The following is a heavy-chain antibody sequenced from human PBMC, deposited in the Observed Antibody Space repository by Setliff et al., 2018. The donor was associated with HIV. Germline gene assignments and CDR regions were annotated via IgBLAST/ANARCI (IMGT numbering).Heavy chain of an antibody. D-gene: IGHD2-8*01. CDR2: IYHTGST. V-gene: IGHV4-39*01. CDR3: ECYNSDDGYFDN. J-gene: IGHJ4*02. CDR1: GGSINSTSYY. Sequence: SETLSLTCTVSGGSINSTSYYWGWIRQPPGNGLEWIGSIYHTGSTYYKPSLKSRVTISVDTSKNQFSLKLSSVTAADTAVYYCECYNSDDGYFDNWGQGALVTVSS.